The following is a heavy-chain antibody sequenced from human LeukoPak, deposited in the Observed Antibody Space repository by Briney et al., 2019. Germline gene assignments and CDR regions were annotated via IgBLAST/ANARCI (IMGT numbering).Heavy chain of an antibody. CDR1: GFRFGAYP. CDR2: IRYDGSNK. V-gene: IGHV3-30*02. Sequence: GGSLRLSCRGSGFRFGAYPVSWVRQAPGKGLEWVAFIRYDGSNKYYADSVKGRFTISRDNSKNTLYLQMNSLRAEDTAVYYCAKVEGSSSSLDYWGQGTLVTVSS. D-gene: IGHD6-6*01. CDR3: AKVEGSSSSLDY. J-gene: IGHJ4*02.